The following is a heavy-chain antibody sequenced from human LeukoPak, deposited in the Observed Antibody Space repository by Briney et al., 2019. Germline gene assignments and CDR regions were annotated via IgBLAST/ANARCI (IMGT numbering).Heavy chain of an antibody. CDR3: ARTIAQYTNTWLYYYYGLDV. CDR1: GFSFRSFA. V-gene: IGHV3-23*01. CDR2: ISGGGEDT. D-gene: IGHD6-13*01. Sequence: SGGSLRLSCTASGFSFRSFAMSWVRQAPGQGLEWVSSISGGGEDTYYADSVKGRFTISRDISETTLYLQMNSLGADDTALYYCARTIAQYTNTWLYYYYGLDVWGQGTTVTVSS. J-gene: IGHJ6*02.